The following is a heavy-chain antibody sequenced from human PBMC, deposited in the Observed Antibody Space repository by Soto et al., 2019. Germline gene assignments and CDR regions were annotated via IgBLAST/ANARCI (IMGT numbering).Heavy chain of an antibody. CDR2: INTDGGTT. D-gene: IGHD6-13*01. V-gene: IGHV3-74*01. Sequence: PGGSLRLSCAASGFTFNSYWMHWVRQTPGKGLVWVSRINTDGGTTTYADSVKGRFTISRDNGQNTVYLEMNSLRAEDTAVYYCAGVLRGSWDWFDPWGQGTLVTVSS. CDR1: GFTFNSYW. J-gene: IGHJ5*02. CDR3: AGVLRGSWDWFDP.